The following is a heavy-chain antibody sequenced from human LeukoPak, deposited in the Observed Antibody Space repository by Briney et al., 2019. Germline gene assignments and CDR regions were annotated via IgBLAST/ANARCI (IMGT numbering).Heavy chain of an antibody. Sequence: GGSLRLSCAVSGFSFGSYPMSWVRQAPGKGLEWVPVISETGDVTHYADSMKGRFTISRDNIKNTLNLQMNSLRAEDTAIYYCARDSSHYLGSSDYWGQGTLVTVSS. CDR1: GFSFGSYP. D-gene: IGHD6-6*01. CDR2: ISETGDVT. V-gene: IGHV3-23*01. CDR3: ARDSSHYLGSSDY. J-gene: IGHJ4*02.